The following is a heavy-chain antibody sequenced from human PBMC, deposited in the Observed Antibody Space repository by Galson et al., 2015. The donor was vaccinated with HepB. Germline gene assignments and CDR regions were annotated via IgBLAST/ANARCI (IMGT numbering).Heavy chain of an antibody. CDR2: ISGSGGST. Sequence: SLRLSCAASGFTFSSYAMSWVRQAPGKGLEWVSAISGSGGSTYYADSVKGRFTISRDNSKNTLYLQMYSLRAEDTAVYYCAKGRDSSGWYAMGSGDPWGQGTLVTVSS. CDR1: GFTFSSYA. D-gene: IGHD6-19*01. CDR3: AKGRDSSGWYAMGSGDP. J-gene: IGHJ5*02. V-gene: IGHV3-23*01.